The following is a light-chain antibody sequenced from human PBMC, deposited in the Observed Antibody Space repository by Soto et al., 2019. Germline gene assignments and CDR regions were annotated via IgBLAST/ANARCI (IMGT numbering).Light chain of an antibody. CDR3: AAWDSSLNGHV. J-gene: IGLJ1*01. V-gene: IGLV1-44*01. Sequence: QSALIQPPSASGTPGQRVTISCSGSSTNIGKNTVHWFQRLPGAAPQLLISTDNQRPSGVPDRFSGSKSGASGSLAISGLQSEDEADYYCAAWDSSLNGHVFGTGTKVTV. CDR1: STNIGKNT. CDR2: TDN.